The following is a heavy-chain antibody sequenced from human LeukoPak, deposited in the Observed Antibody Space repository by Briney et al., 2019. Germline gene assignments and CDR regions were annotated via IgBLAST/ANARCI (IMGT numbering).Heavy chain of an antibody. J-gene: IGHJ4*02. Sequence: GGSLRLSCAASGFAFSSYAMSWVRQAPGKGLEWVSSISGSSGSTFYADSVKGRFTISRDNSKNTLYLQINSLRAEDTAIYYCARRIGGTWLDFWGQGTLVTVSS. D-gene: IGHD2-15*01. V-gene: IGHV3-23*01. CDR1: GFAFSSYA. CDR2: ISGSSGST. CDR3: ARRIGGTWLDF.